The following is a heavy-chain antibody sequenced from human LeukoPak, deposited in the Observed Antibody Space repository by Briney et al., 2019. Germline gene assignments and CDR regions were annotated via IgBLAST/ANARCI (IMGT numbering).Heavy chain of an antibody. CDR1: GGSFSGYY. CDR2: INHSGST. J-gene: IGHJ4*02. D-gene: IGHD4-17*01. CDR3: ARERGDDYGDYVGY. V-gene: IGHV4-34*01. Sequence: SETLSLTCAVYGGSFSGYYWSWIRQPPGKGLEWIGEINHSGSTNYNPSLKSRVTISVDTSKNQFSLKLSSVTAADTAVYYCARERGDDYGDYVGYWGQGTLVTVSS.